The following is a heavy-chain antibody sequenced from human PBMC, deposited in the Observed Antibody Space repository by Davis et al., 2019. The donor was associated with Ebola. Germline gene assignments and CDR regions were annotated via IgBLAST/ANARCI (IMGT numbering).Heavy chain of an antibody. CDR2: ISNHNGDT. J-gene: IGHJ4*02. CDR1: GYTFTGRS. V-gene: IGHV1-18*04. Sequence: ASVKVSCKASGYTFTGRSMHWVRQAPGKGLEWMEWISNHNGDTSYAQKVQGRVTMTTDTSTSTAYMELRSLRPDDTAVYYCARGDIAAAGIDYWGQGTLVTVSS. D-gene: IGHD6-13*01. CDR3: ARGDIAAAGIDY.